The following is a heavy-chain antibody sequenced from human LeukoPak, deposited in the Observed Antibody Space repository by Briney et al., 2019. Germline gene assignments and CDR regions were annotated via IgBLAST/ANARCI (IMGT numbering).Heavy chain of an antibody. CDR1: GGSITNYY. Sequence: NASETLSLTCTVSGGSITNYYWSWIRQPPGKGLEWIGYIYTSGSTNYNPSLKSRVTISVDTSENQFSLNLSSVTAADTAVYYCARHSGYRSYYFEYWGQGTLVTVSS. V-gene: IGHV4-4*09. D-gene: IGHD5-12*01. J-gene: IGHJ4*02. CDR3: ARHSGYRSYYFEY. CDR2: IYTSGST.